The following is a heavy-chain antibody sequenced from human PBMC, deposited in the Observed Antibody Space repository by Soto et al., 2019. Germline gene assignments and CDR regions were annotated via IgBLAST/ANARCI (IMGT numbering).Heavy chain of an antibody. Sequence: EVPLVESGGGLVHPGESLRLSCATSGFTFSATAIHWVRQASGKGLEWVGRIRSKGNTYATAYAASVQGRFTISRDDSTNTAYLQMNSLKTEDTAVYYCASKSFSLLIDYWGQGTLVTVSS. CDR1: GFTFSATA. V-gene: IGHV3-73*01. CDR3: ASKSFSLLIDY. CDR2: IRSKGNTYAT. J-gene: IGHJ4*02.